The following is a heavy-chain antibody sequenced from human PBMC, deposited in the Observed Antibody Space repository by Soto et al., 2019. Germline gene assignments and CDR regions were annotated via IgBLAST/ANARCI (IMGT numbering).Heavy chain of an antibody. Sequence: PGGSLRLSCAASGVSFNSYDMHWVRQAPGKGPEWVAIISYDGSNTYYSDSVRDRFTISRDNPKDTLYLQMHSLRSEDTAIYYCARISRYCSGGDCHAWGQGTHVTVSS. CDR3: ARISRYCSGGDCHA. CDR2: ISYDGSNT. J-gene: IGHJ5*02. D-gene: IGHD2-15*01. CDR1: GVSFNSYD. V-gene: IGHV3-30*03.